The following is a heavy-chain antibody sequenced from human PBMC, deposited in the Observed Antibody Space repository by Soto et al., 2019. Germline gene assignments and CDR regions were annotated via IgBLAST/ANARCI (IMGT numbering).Heavy chain of an antibody. Sequence: QVHLVQSGAEVKKPGASVKVSCKGSGYTFTSYGITWVRQAHGQGLEWMGWISAHNGNADYAQKLQGRVTVPRDTSTSTAYMELRSLRSDDTAVYYCARGRYGDYWGQGALVTVSS. J-gene: IGHJ4*02. CDR2: ISAHNGNA. V-gene: IGHV1-18*01. CDR1: GYTFTSYG. D-gene: IGHD1-1*01. CDR3: ARGRYGDY.